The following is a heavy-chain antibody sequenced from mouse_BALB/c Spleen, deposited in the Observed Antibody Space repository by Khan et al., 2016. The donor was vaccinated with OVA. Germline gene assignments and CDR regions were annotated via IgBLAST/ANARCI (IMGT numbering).Heavy chain of an antibody. D-gene: IGHD6-1*01. CDR3: ARQEPLYYFDY. Sequence: VQLQQSGAELVKPGASVKLSCKTSGYIFTSYWIHWVKQRSGQGLQWIAWIYPGTNYTYYNENLKDKATLTADKSSSTAYMQLSSLKSEDSAVYFCARQEPLYYFDYWGQGTMLTVSS. CDR2: IYPGTNYT. V-gene: IGHV1S132*01. J-gene: IGHJ2*01. CDR1: GYIFTSYW.